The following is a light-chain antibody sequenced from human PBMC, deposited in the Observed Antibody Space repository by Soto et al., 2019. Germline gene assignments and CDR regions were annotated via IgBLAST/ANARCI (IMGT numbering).Light chain of an antibody. V-gene: IGLV1-40*01. Sequence: QSVLTQQPSVSGAPGQRVTISCTGSSSNIGAGYDVNWYQQLPGAAPKFLIYGNSNRPSGVPDRFSGSKSGTSASLAITGLQAEDEADYYCQSYDSRLSGYVFGTGTKVTVL. CDR3: QSYDSRLSGYV. J-gene: IGLJ1*01. CDR2: GNS. CDR1: SSNIGAGYD.